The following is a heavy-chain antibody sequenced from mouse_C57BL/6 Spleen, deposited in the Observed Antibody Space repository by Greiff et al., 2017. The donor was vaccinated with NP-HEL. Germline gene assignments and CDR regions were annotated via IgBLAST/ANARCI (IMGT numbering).Heavy chain of an antibody. Sequence: QVQLKESGPGMVAPSQRRVITWAVSGFSLTSYGVHWVRQPPGKGLEWLVVIWSDGSTPYNSALKSRLSISKDNSKSQVFLKMNSLQTDDTAMYYCATYDYDGDYYAMDYWGQGTSVTVSS. D-gene: IGHD2-4*01. CDR3: ATYDYDGDYYAMDY. CDR1: GFSLTSYG. CDR2: IWSDGST. V-gene: IGHV2-6*03. J-gene: IGHJ4*01.